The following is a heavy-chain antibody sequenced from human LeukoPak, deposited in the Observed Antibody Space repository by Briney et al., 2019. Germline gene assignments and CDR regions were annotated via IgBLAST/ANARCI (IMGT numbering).Heavy chain of an antibody. CDR1: GGTISTYH. CDR2: IQNSDT. V-gene: IGHV4-4*07. Sequence: SETLSLTCTVSGGTISTYHWNWIRQPAGKGLEWIGRIQNSDTNYNPSLKRRVIISVDTSKKQCSLKLSSVTAADTAVYYCARRTDSGSYNWFDHWGQGTLVTVSS. D-gene: IGHD1-26*01. J-gene: IGHJ5*02. CDR3: ARRTDSGSYNWFDH.